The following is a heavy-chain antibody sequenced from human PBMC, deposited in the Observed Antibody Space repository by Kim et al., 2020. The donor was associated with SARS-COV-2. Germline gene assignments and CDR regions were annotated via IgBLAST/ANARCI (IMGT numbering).Heavy chain of an antibody. CDR3: AKTTVTTGAGYFDY. J-gene: IGHJ4*02. Sequence: GGSLRLSCAASGFTFSSYGMHWVRQAPGKGLEWVALISYDGSNKYYGDSVKGRFTISRDNSRNTLWLQMNSLRPEDTAVYYCAKTTVTTGAGYFDYWGQGTLVTVSS. CDR2: ISYDGSNK. V-gene: IGHV3-30*18. D-gene: IGHD4-17*01. CDR1: GFTFSSYG.